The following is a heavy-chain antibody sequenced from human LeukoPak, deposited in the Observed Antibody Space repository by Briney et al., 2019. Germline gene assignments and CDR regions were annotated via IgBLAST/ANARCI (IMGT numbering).Heavy chain of an antibody. J-gene: IGHJ3*02. CDR2: IIPIFGTA. Sequence: GASVKVSCKASGYTFTSYAISWVRQAPGQGLEWMGGIIPIFGTANYAQKFQGRVTITTDESTSTAYMELSSLRSEDTAVYYCAREPPPITMVRGVIIETDAFDIWGQGTMVTVSS. D-gene: IGHD3-10*01. CDR3: AREPPPITMVRGVIIETDAFDI. V-gene: IGHV1-69*05. CDR1: GYTFTSYA.